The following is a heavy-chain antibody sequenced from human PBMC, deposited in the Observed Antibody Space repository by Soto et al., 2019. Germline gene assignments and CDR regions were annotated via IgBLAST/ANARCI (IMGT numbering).Heavy chain of an antibody. V-gene: IGHV4-34*01. CDR1: GGSFSGYY. D-gene: IGHD4-17*01. Sequence: PSETLSLTCAVYGGSFSGYYWSWIRQPPGKGLEWIGEINHSGSTNYNPSLKSRVTISVDTSKNQFSLKLSSVTAADTAVYYCARVHGDYHFDYWGQGTLVTVSS. CDR3: ARVHGDYHFDY. CDR2: INHSGST. J-gene: IGHJ4*02.